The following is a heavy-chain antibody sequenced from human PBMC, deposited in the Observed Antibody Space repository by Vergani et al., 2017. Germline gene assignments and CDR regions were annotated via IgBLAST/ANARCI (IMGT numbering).Heavy chain of an antibody. CDR1: GFTLSNYD. V-gene: IGHV3-30*02. Sequence: VQLVESGGVVVQPGGSLRLSCAASGFTLSNYDMQWIRQGPGKGLEFVAFIQFDGSNQYYADSVKSRFTLSRDFSKNTLYLQMNSLRTDDTATYYCAKHFRGWGIDYWGQGTQVIVSS. D-gene: IGHD3-16*01. J-gene: IGHJ4*02. CDR3: AKHFRGWGIDY. CDR2: IQFDGSNQ.